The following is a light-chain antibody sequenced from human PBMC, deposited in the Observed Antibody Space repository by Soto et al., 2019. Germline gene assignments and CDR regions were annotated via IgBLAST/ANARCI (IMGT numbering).Light chain of an antibody. J-gene: IGKJ5*01. Sequence: HSPFALSLSPGERVTLSCSASQTASRSYLAWCQQRPGQAPWLLIYGASTRAAGIPDRFSGSGSGTDFTLTISRLEPEDFAVYYCQPGTGPPLTFGQGTGLEIK. V-gene: IGKV3-20*01. CDR1: QTASRSY. CDR2: GAS. CDR3: QPGTGPPLT.